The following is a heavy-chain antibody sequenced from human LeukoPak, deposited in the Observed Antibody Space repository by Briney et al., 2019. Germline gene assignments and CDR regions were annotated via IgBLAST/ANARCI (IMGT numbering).Heavy chain of an antibody. V-gene: IGHV3-23*01. CDR1: GFTFSSYA. D-gene: IGHD3-22*01. CDR2: ISGSCGTT. Sequence: GGSLRLSCASSGFTFSSYAMSWVRQATGKGLEWVSGISGSCGTTYYAGSVKGRFTISRDNSKNTLYLQMNSLRAEDTAVYYCARSDGSGYLGSYWGQGTLVTVSS. J-gene: IGHJ4*02. CDR3: ARSDGSGYLGSY.